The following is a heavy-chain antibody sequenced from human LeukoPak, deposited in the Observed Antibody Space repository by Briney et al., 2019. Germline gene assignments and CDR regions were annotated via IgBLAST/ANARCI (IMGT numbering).Heavy chain of an antibody. CDR1: GFTFSSYA. Sequence: GGSLRLSCAASGFTFSSYAMSWVRQAPGKGLEWVSSISGGGGTTYYADSVKGRFTISRDNSKNTLYLQMNSLRAEDTAVYYCAKDYLRYSGYDNFDYWGQGTLVTVSS. CDR3: AKDYLRYSGYDNFDY. V-gene: IGHV3-23*01. CDR2: ISGGGGTT. D-gene: IGHD5-12*01. J-gene: IGHJ4*02.